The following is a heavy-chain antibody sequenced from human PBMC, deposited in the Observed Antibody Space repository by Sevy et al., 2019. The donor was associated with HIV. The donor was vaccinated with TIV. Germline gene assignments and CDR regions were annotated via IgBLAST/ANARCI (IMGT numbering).Heavy chain of an antibody. J-gene: IGHJ4*02. Sequence: SETLSLTCTVSGGSISNYFLSWVRQPPGKGLEWIGYIYYSGSTNYNPSLKSRVTISVDTSKNQFSLKLSSVTAADTAVYYCARESIGAVGDFDYWGQGTLVTVSS. CDR3: ARESIGAVGDFDY. CDR1: GGSISNYF. CDR2: IYYSGST. D-gene: IGHD6-13*01. V-gene: IGHV4-59*01.